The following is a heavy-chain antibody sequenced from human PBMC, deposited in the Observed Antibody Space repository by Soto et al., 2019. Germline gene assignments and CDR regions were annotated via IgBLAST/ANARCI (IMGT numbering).Heavy chain of an antibody. CDR2: ISYDGSNK. Sequence: GGSLRVSCAASGFTFSSYGMHWVRPAPGKGLEWVAVISYDGSNKYYADSVKGRFTISRDNSKNTLYLQMNSLRAEDTAVYYCAKESAAGTTDPYYYYYYGMDVWGQGTTVTVSS. D-gene: IGHD6-13*01. J-gene: IGHJ6*02. CDR3: AKESAAGTTDPYYYYYYGMDV. CDR1: GFTFSSYG. V-gene: IGHV3-30*18.